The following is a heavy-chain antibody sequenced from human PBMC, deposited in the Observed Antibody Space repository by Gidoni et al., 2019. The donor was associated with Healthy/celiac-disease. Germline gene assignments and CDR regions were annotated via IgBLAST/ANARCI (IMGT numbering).Heavy chain of an antibody. CDR2: IWYDGSNK. CDR1: GFTFSSYG. J-gene: IGHJ5*02. D-gene: IGHD6-13*01. V-gene: IGHV3-33*01. CDR3: ARDPRIAAAAYNWFDP. Sequence: QVQLVESGGGVVQPGRSLRLSCAASGFTFSSYGMHWVRQAPGKGLEWVAVIWYDGSNKYYADAVKGRFTISRDNSKNTLYLQRNSLRAEDTAVYYCARDPRIAAAAYNWFDPWGQGTLVTVSS.